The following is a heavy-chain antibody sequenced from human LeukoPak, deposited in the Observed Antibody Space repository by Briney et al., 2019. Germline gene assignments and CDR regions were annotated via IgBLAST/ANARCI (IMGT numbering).Heavy chain of an antibody. CDR1: GFTFSSYE. J-gene: IGHJ3*02. CDR2: ISSSGSTI. Sequence: PGGSLRLSCAASGFTFSSYEMNWVRQAPGKGLEWVSYISSSGSTIYYADSVKGRFTISRDNAKNSLYLQMNSLRAEDMALYYCAKDKHLYDRTGAFDIWGQGTMVTVSS. V-gene: IGHV3-48*03. CDR3: AKDKHLYDRTGAFDI. D-gene: IGHD1-14*01.